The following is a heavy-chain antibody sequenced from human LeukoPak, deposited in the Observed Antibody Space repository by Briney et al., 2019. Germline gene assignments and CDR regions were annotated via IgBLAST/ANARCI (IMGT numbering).Heavy chain of an antibody. J-gene: IGHJ5*02. Sequence: GGSLRLSCAASGFTSSSYGMNWVRQAPGKGLEWVSYISGGASVIYYADSVKGRFTISRDNARSSLYPQMNSLRAEDTAVYYCARAYCSSTSCFDSWFDPWGQGTLVTVSS. V-gene: IGHV3-48*01. CDR3: ARAYCSSTSCFDSWFDP. D-gene: IGHD2-2*01. CDR2: ISGGASVI. CDR1: GFTSSSYG.